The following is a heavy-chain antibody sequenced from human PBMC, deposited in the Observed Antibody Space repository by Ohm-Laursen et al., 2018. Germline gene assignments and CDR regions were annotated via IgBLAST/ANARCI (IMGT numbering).Heavy chain of an antibody. V-gene: IGHV3-7*01. CDR1: GFTFSSYW. D-gene: IGHD4-17*01. J-gene: IGHJ6*02. CDR2: IKQDGSEK. Sequence: SLRLSCTASGFTFSSYWMSWVRQAPGKGLEWVANIKQDGSEKYYVDSVKGRFTISRDNAKNSLYLQMNSLRAEDTAVYYCAVHYGDYGRHGMDVWGQGTTVTVSS. CDR3: AVHYGDYGRHGMDV.